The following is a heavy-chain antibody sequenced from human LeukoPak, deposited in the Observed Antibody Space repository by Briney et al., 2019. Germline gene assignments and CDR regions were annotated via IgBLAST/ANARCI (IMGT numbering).Heavy chain of an antibody. CDR3: ARQSLHYDFWSGYYDY. Sequence: GGSLRLSCAASGFTISSTYMSWVRQAPGKGLEWVSVIYTGGSTHYADSVKGRFTISRDNSKNTLYLQMNSLRAEDTAVYYCARQSLHYDFWSGYYDYWGQGALVTVPS. V-gene: IGHV3-53*01. CDR1: GFTISSTY. CDR2: IYTGGST. D-gene: IGHD3-3*01. J-gene: IGHJ4*02.